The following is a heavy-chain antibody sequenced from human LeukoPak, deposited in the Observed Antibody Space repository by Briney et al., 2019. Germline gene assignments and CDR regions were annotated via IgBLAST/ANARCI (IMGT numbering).Heavy chain of an antibody. D-gene: IGHD5-12*01. CDR3: ARDPSNSDYDYLYYFDY. J-gene: IGHJ4*02. V-gene: IGHV1-69*01. Sequence: GSSVKVSCKASGGAFSSYAISWVRQAPGQGLEWMGGIIPIFGTANYAQKFQGRVTITADESTSTAYMELSSLRSEDTAVYYCARDPSNSDYDYLYYFDYWGQGTLVTVSS. CDR1: GGAFSSYA. CDR2: IIPIFGTA.